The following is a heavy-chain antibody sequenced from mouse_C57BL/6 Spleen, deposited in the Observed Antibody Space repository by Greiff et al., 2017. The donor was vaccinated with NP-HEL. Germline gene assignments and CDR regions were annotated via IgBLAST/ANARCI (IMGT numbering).Heavy chain of an antibody. J-gene: IGHJ2*01. V-gene: IGHV1-69*01. CDR3: ARGGDHYFGY. Sequence: VQLQQPGAELVMPGASVKLSCKASGYTFTSYWMHWVKQRPGQGLEWIGEIDPSDSYTNYNQKFKGKSTLTVDKSSSTAYMQLSSLTSEDSAVYYCARGGDHYFGYWGQGTTLTVSS. CDR1: GYTFTSYW. CDR2: IDPSDSYT.